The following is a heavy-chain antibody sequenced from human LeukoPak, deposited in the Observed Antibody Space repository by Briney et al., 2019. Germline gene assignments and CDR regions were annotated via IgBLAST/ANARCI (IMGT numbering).Heavy chain of an antibody. CDR2: ISAYNGNT. V-gene: IGHV1-18*01. Sequence: GASVKVSCKASGYTFTSYGISWVRQAPGQGLEWMGWISAYNGNTNYAQKLQGRVTMTTDTSTSTAYMELRSLRSDDTAVYYCAVDYGSGSYYNPLDYWGQGTLVTVSS. CDR1: GYTFTSYG. J-gene: IGHJ4*02. D-gene: IGHD3-10*01. CDR3: AVDYGSGSYYNPLDY.